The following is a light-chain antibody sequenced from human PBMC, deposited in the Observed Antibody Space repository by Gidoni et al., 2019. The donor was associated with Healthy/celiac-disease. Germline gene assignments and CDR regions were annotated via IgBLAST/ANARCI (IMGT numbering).Light chain of an antibody. CDR1: QDISNS. CDR3: QQFDNLPIT. CDR2: DAS. J-gene: IGKJ5*01. Sequence: DIQRTQSPSSLSASVGDRVTITCQASQDISNSLNWYQQKPGKAPKLLIYDASNLKTGVPSRFSGSGSGTDFTFTISSLQPEDIATYYCQQFDNLPITFGQGTRLEIK. V-gene: IGKV1-33*01.